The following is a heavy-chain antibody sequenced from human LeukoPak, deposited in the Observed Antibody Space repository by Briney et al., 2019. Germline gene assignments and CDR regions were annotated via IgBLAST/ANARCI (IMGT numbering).Heavy chain of an antibody. Sequence: PGGSLRLSCAASPFSFTNYVINWVRQAPGKGLEWVSSIRSNSSHILYADSVKGRFTISRDNAKNSLYLQMNSLRAEDTAVYYCARDKAYDFWSGFYYYGMDVWGQGTTVTVSS. CDR2: IRSNSSHI. CDR3: ARDKAYDFWSGFYYYGMDV. D-gene: IGHD3-3*01. J-gene: IGHJ6*02. CDR1: PFSFTNYV. V-gene: IGHV3-21*01.